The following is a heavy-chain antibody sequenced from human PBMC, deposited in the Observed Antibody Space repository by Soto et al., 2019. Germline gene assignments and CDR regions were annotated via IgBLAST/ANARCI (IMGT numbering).Heavy chain of an antibody. CDR3: ARLPGALVSVLYIYPLDGREAMSDVDV. D-gene: IGHD2-21*02. V-gene: IGHV3-30-3*01. CDR2: ISFDGSNK. Sequence: QMQLVESGGGVVQPGESLRLSCAASGFTFNYYPMHWVRQPPGKGLERVAVISFDGSNKYYADSVKGRFTISRDNSKNILSLQLNSLTAEDAAVYYCARLPGALVSVLYIYPLDGREAMSDVDVWGQGTTVSVSS. J-gene: IGHJ6*02. CDR1: GFTFNYYP.